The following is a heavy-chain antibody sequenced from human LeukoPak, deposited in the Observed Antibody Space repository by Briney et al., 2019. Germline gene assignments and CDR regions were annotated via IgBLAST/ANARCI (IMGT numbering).Heavy chain of an antibody. D-gene: IGHD3-22*01. J-gene: IGHJ4*02. Sequence: SGTLSLTCAVYGGSFSGYYWSWIRQPPGKGLEWIGEINHSGSTNYNPSLKSRVTISVDTSKNQFSLKLSSVTAADTAVYYCASGYDSSGPIDYWGQGTLVTVSS. CDR1: GGSFSGYY. V-gene: IGHV4-34*01. CDR2: INHSGST. CDR3: ASGYDSSGPIDY.